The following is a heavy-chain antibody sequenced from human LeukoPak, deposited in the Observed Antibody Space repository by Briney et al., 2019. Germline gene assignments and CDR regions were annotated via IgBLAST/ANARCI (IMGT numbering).Heavy chain of an antibody. D-gene: IGHD1-26*01. CDR2: ISYDGSNK. V-gene: IGHV3-30*04. Sequence: GGSLRLSCAASGFTFSSYEMNWVRQAPGKGLEWVAVISYDGSNKYYADSVKGRFTISRDNSKNTLYLQMNSLRAEDTAVYYCARDPAWELRFDYWGQGTLVTVSS. CDR3: ARDPAWELRFDY. J-gene: IGHJ4*02. CDR1: GFTFSSYE.